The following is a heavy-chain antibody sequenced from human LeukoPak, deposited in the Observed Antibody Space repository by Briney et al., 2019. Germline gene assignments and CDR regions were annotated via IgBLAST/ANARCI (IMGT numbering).Heavy chain of an antibody. D-gene: IGHD2-2*01. V-gene: IGHV4-34*01. CDR2: INHSGST. CDR3: ASLTYCSSTSCYVFSDY. J-gene: IGHJ4*02. CDR1: GGSFSGYY. Sequence: SETLSLTCAVYGGSFSGYYWSWICQPPGKGLEWIGEINHSGSTNYNPSLKSRVTISVDTSKNQFSLKLSSVTAADTAVYYCASLTYCSSTSCYVFSDYWGQGTLVTVSS.